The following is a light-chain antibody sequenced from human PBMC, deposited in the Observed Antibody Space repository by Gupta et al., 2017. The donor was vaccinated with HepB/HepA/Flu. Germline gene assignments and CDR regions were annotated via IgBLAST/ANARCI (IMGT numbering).Light chain of an antibody. CDR2: NRS. CDR1: QTINSH. J-gene: IGKJ1*01. CDR3: QQYNRWPWT. V-gene: IGKV3-15*01. Sequence: EIVMTQSPATLSVSPGERATLSCRASQTINSHVAWYQQKPGQAPRLLIFNRSTRGTAIPARFSGSGSGTEFTLTISSLQSEEFVVYYCQQYNRWPWTFGQGTKVEIK.